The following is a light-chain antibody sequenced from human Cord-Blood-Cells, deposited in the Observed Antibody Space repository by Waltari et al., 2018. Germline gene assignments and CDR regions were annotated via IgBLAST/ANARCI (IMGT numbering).Light chain of an antibody. CDR1: SSDVGSYNI. J-gene: IGLJ1*01. CDR2: EVS. CDR3: CSYAGSSTYV. Sequence: QSALTQPPSVSGSPGQSITISCTGTSSDVGSYNIVSWYQQHPGKAPKLMIYEVSKRPSGVSNRFSGSKSGNTASLTISGLQAEDEADYYCCSYAGSSTYVFGTGTKVTVL. V-gene: IGLV2-23*02.